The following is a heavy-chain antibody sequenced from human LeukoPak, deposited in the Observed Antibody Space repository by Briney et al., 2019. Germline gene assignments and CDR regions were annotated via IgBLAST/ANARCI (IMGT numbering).Heavy chain of an antibody. D-gene: IGHD5-18*01. CDR2: ISAYNGNT. Sequence: GASVKVSCKASGYTFTSYGISWVRQAPGQGLEWMGWISAYNGNTNYAQKLQGRDTMTTDTSTSTAYMELRSLRSDDTAVYYCARDFVEGYSYGYSPYYYYMDVWGKGTTVTVSS. CDR1: GYTFTSYG. J-gene: IGHJ6*03. V-gene: IGHV1-18*01. CDR3: ARDFVEGYSYGYSPYYYYMDV.